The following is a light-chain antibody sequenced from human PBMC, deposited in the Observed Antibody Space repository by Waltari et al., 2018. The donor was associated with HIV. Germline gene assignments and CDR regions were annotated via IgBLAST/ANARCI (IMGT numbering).Light chain of an antibody. V-gene: IGKV3-11*01. Sequence: EIMLTQSPATLSLSPGERVTLSYRASQSVATYLAWFQQKPGQAPRLLFYDASNRATGIPARFTGSGSGTDFTLTISSLEPEDFGVYYCQQRSIPITFGQGTRLEI. CDR2: DAS. CDR3: QQRSIPIT. CDR1: QSVATY. J-gene: IGKJ5*01.